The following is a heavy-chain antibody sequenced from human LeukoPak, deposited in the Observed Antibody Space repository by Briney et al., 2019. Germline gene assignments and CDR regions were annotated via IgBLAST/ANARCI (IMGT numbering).Heavy chain of an antibody. CDR2: IYYSGST. V-gene: IGHV4-39*07. J-gene: IGHJ4*02. D-gene: IGHD6-19*01. CDR1: GGSISSSSYY. CDR3: ARERSSGPDY. Sequence: SETLSLTCTVSGGSISSSSYYWGWIRQPPGKGLEWIGSIYYSGSTYYNPSLKSRVTVSVDTSKNQFSLKLSSVTAADTAVYYYARERSSGPDYWGQGTLVTVSS.